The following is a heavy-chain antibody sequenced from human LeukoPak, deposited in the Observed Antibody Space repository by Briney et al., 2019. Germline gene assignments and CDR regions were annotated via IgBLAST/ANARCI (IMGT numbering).Heavy chain of an antibody. V-gene: IGHV4-39*07. CDR1: GGSISSSSYY. CDR3: ARDIDSNWFDS. J-gene: IGHJ5*01. Sequence: SETLSLTCTVSGGSISSSSYYWGWVRQPPGKGLEWIGSIYYSGSTYYNPSLKSRVTISVDTSKNQFSLKLSSVTAADTAVYYCARDIDSNWFDSWGQGTLVTVSS. CDR2: IYYSGST. D-gene: IGHD2-15*01.